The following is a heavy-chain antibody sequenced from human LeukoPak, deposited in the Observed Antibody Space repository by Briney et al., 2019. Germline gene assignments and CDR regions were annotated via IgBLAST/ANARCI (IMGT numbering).Heavy chain of an antibody. D-gene: IGHD2-8*01. Sequence: GSSVKVSCKASGGTVSSYAISWVRQAPGQGLEWMGGFLPIFGTANYAQKFQGRVTITADEATSTASMELCSLRSGEPTVYYCARNCSNGVCYLDYWGQGTLVTVSS. V-gene: IGHV1-69*01. CDR2: FLPIFGTA. CDR3: ARNCSNGVCYLDY. J-gene: IGHJ4*02. CDR1: GGTVSSYA.